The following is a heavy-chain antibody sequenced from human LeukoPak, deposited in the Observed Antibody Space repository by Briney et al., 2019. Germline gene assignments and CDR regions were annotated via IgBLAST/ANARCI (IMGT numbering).Heavy chain of an antibody. CDR2: ISGSGGDT. CDR1: GFTFSSYA. J-gene: IGHJ3*02. CDR3: AGYKPYYYDSSNDAFDI. D-gene: IGHD3-22*01. V-gene: IGHV3-23*01. Sequence: GGSLRLSCSASGFTFSSYAMSWVREAPGKGLEWVSSISGSGGDTYYADSVKGRFTISRDNYKKTLYLQMNSLRAEDTAVYYCAGYKPYYYDSSNDAFDIWGQGTMVTVSS.